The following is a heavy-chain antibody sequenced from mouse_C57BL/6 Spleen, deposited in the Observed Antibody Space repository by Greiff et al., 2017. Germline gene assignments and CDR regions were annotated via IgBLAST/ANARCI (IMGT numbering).Heavy chain of an antibody. V-gene: IGHV5-4*01. CDR2: ISDGGSYT. Sequence: EVKLMESGGGLVKPGGSLKLSCAASGFTFSSYAMSWVRQTPEKRLEWVATISDGGSYTYYPDNVKGRFTISRDNAKNNLYLQMSHLKSEDTAMYYCARDYGNYPYYFDYWGQGTTLTVSS. J-gene: IGHJ2*01. CDR3: ARDYGNYPYYFDY. CDR1: GFTFSSYA. D-gene: IGHD2-1*01.